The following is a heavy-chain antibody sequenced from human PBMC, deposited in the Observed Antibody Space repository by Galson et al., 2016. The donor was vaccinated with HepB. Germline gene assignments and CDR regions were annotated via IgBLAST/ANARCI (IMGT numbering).Heavy chain of an antibody. D-gene: IGHD3-10*01. V-gene: IGHV3-30-3*01. CDR3: ARGTNYYGSGNYFDY. CDR1: GFTFSSYA. CDR2: TSYDGSNK. Sequence: SLRLSCAASGFTFSSYAMHWVRQAPGKGLEWVAVTSYDGSNKYYADSLKGRFTISRDSSKNTLYLQMNSLRAEDTAVYYCARGTNYYGSGNYFDYWGQGTLVTASS. J-gene: IGHJ4*02.